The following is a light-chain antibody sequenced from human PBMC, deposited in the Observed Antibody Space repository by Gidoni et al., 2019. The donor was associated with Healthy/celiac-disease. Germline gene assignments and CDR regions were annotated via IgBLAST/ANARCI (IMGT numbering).Light chain of an antibody. CDR2: DNN. J-gene: IGLJ2*01. Sequence: VLTQPPSVSSAPGPKVTISCSGSSSNIGNNYVTWYQQLPGTAPKLLIYDNNKRPSGIPDRCSGSKSGTSATLGITGLQTGDEADYYCGTWDSSLSAVVFGGGTKLTVL. V-gene: IGLV1-51*01. CDR1: SSNIGNNY. CDR3: GTWDSSLSAVV.